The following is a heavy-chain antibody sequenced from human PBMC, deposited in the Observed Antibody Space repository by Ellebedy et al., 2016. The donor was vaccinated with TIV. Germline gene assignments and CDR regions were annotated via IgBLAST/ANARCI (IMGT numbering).Heavy chain of an antibody. CDR3: AKHSTSDYSDCFDP. J-gene: IGHJ5*02. CDR2: MDPSGST. V-gene: IGHV4-61*08. CDR1: GRSISGGDYY. D-gene: IGHD5-12*01. Sequence: MPSETLSLTCTVSGRSISGGDYYWSWIRQPPGMGLEWIGYMDPSGSTNYNTPLKSRVSISGDMSRNQFSLRLSSVTAADTAVYYCAKHSTSDYSDCFDPWGQGTLVTVSS.